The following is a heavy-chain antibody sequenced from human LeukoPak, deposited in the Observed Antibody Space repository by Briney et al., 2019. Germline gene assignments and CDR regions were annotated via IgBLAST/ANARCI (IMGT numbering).Heavy chain of an antibody. CDR3: ARQPATFDGDEY. V-gene: IGHV4-39*01. CDR2: IYYSGST. Sequence: SETLSLTCTVSGGSISSSSYYWGWIRQPPGKGLEWFGSIYYSGSTYYNPSLKSRVTISVDTSKNQFSLKLSFVTAADTAVYYCARQPATFDGDEYWGQGTLVTVSS. J-gene: IGHJ4*02. CDR1: GGSISSSSYY. D-gene: IGHD4-17*01.